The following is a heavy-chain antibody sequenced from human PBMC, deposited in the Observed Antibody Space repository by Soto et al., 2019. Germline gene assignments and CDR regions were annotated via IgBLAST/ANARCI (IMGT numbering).Heavy chain of an antibody. D-gene: IGHD1-26*01. V-gene: IGHV4-28*01. J-gene: IGHJ4*02. CDR3: ARREIQGPIDY. CDR2: IYYSGTT. CDR1: GYSISSSNW. Sequence: QVQLQESGPGLVKPSDNLSLTCAVSGYSISSSNWWGWIRQPPGKGLEWIGYIYYSGTTYYNPSLKSRVTMSVDTSKNQLSLKLTSVTAVDTAVYYCARREIQGPIDYWGQGTLVTVSS.